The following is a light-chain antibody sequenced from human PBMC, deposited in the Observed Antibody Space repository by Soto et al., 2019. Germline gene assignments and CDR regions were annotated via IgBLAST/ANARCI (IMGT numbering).Light chain of an antibody. CDR2: KAS. J-gene: IGKJ1*01. Sequence: DIQMTQSPSTLSASVGDRVTITCRARQSINTWLAWYQLKPGRAPKLLIYKASTLESGVSSRFSGSGSGTEFTLTISSLQPDDFVTYYCQQYQTYSQFGQGTKVEIK. CDR3: QQYQTYSQ. V-gene: IGKV1-5*03. CDR1: QSINTW.